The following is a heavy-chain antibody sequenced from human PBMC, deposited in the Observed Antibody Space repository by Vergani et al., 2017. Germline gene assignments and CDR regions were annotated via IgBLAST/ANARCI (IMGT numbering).Heavy chain of an antibody. CDR2: IYMTGAT. CDR1: GCAVSSGSYY. CDR3: ARDHWGGTVVGSGDPFDI. J-gene: IGHJ3*02. Sequence: QVQLQESGPGLLKPSQTLSLTCTVSGCAVSSGSYYWSWIRQTAGKKLKKLEWIGRIYMTGATTYNPSFKNRVTISMDKSKNQFSLILNSVTAADTAVYFCARDHWGGTVVGSGDPFDIWGHGTMVTVSS. D-gene: IGHD3-16*01. V-gene: IGHV4-61*02.